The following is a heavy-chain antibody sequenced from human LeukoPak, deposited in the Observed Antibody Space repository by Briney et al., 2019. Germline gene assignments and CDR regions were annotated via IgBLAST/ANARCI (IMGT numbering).Heavy chain of an antibody. CDR3: ARDQEYSGSYPGVY. V-gene: IGHV3-33*01. D-gene: IGHD1-26*01. CDR2: LWYDGSNK. CDR1: GFTFSSYG. Sequence: GRSLRLSCAASGFTFSSYGMHWVRQAPGKGLEWVAVLWYDGSNKYYADSVKGRFTISRDNSKNTLYPQMNSRRAEDTAVYYCARDQEYSGSYPGVYWGQGTLVTVSS. J-gene: IGHJ4*02.